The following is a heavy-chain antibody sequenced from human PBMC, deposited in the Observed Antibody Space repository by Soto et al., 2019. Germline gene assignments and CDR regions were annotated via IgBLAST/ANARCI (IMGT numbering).Heavy chain of an antibody. CDR3: TRGAPSGTFYDY. J-gene: IGHJ4*02. CDR1: GDSISSGDYY. CDR2: IYYSGST. D-gene: IGHD6-13*01. V-gene: IGHV4-30-4*01. Sequence: KASETLSLTCTVSGDSISSGDYYWSWVRQPPGKGLEWIGYIYYSGSTYYNPSLKSRVTISVDPSKNQFSLKLTSVTAADTAIYYCTRGAPSGTFYDYWGQGTLVTVSS.